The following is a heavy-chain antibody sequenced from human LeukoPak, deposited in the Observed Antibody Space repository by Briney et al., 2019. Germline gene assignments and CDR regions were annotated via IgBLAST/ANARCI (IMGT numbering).Heavy chain of an antibody. CDR3: AREGAYYFDY. J-gene: IGHJ4*02. Sequence: GGSLRLSCADSGFTFSNAWMSWVRQAPGKGLEWVSLISWDGGSTYYADSVKGRFTISRDNSKNSLYLQMHSLRAEDTAVYYCAREGAYYFDYWGQGTLVTVS. V-gene: IGHV3-43D*03. CDR1: GFTFSNAW. CDR2: ISWDGGST.